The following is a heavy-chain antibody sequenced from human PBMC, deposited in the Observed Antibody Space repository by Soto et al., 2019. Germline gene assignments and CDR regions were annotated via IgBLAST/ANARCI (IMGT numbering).Heavy chain of an antibody. Sequence: SETLSLTCAVYGGSFSGYYWSWIRQPPGKGLEWIGEINHSGSTNYNPSLKSRVTISVDTSKNQFSLKLSSVTAADTAVYYCAREERYCSTTSCQYNWFVPWGQGTLVTVSS. V-gene: IGHV4-34*01. J-gene: IGHJ5*02. CDR2: INHSGST. CDR1: GGSFSGYY. D-gene: IGHD2-2*01. CDR3: AREERYCSTTSCQYNWFVP.